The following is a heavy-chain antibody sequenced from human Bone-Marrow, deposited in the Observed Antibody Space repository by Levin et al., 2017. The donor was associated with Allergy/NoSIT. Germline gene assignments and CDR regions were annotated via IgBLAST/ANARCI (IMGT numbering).Heavy chain of an antibody. CDR3: AHRKHAGFGWGVLDS. V-gene: IGHV2-5*02. D-gene: IGHD3-3*01. J-gene: IGHJ4*02. CDR2: IFWDDNT. CDR1: GISLTSSGVG. Sequence: VSGPTLVKPSQTLTLTCTLSGISLTSSGVGVGWIRQPPGKALEWLALIFWDDNTRYSPALETRLTISRDTSKNQVVLKMTNMGPMDTGTYYCAHRKHAGFGWGVLDSWGQGTLVTVSS.